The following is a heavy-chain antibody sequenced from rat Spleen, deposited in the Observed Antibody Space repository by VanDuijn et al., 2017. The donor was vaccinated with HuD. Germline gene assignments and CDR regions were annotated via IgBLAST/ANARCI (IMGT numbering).Heavy chain of an antibody. CDR3: ARFGGDY. D-gene: IGHD4-6*01. CDR2: ISSGGST. CDR1: GFSLTSYT. Sequence: QVQLKESGPGLVQPSQTLSLTCTVSGFSLTSYTVSWVRQPPGKGLEWIAAISSGGSTYYNSALKSRLSISRDTSKSQVFLKMNSLQTEDTAMYFCARFGGDYWGQGVMVTVS. J-gene: IGHJ2*01. V-gene: IGHV2-6*01.